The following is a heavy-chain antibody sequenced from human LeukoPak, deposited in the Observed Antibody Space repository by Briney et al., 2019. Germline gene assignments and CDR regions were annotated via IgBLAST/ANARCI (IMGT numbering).Heavy chain of an antibody. CDR2: IIPILGIA. CDR1: GGTFSSYA. CDR3: ARAHSGSYYSSYYFDY. J-gene: IGHJ4*02. Sequence: SVKVSCKASGGTFSSYAISWVRQAPGQGLEWMGRIIPILGIANYAQKFQGRVTITADKSTSTAYVELSSLRSEDTAVYYCARAHSGSYYSSYYFDYWGQGTLVTVSS. V-gene: IGHV1-69*04. D-gene: IGHD1-26*01.